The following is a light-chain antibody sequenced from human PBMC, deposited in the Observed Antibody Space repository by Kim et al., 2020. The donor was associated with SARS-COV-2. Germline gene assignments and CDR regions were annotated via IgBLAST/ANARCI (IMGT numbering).Light chain of an antibody. J-gene: IGLJ2*01. CDR3: YSWDSNNNVV. Sequence: SSELTQDPAVSVALGQTVRITCQGDSLRSYYATWYQQKPGQAPILVIYGKNNRPPGIPPRFSGSSFGNTTSLSTTGTAAVDEADYYCYSWDSNNNVVFGG. CDR1: SLRSYY. V-gene: IGLV3-19*01. CDR2: GKN.